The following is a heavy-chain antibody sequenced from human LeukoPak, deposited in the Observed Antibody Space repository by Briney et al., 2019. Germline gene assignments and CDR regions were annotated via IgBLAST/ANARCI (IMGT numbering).Heavy chain of an antibody. CDR1: GYTFTGYY. D-gene: IGHD3-10*01. CDR2: INPNSGGT. Sequence: GASVKVSCKASGYTFTGYYMHWVRQAPGQGLEWMGWINPNSGGTNYAQKLQGRVTMTTDTSTSTAYMELRSLRSDDTAVYYCARAQLLWFGELLYPAGLVDYWGQGTLVTVSS. CDR3: ARAQLLWFGELLYPAGLVDY. V-gene: IGHV1-2*02. J-gene: IGHJ4*02.